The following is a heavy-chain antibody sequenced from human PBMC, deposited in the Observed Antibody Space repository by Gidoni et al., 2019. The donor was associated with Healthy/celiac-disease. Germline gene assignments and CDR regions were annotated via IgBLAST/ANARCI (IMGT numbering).Heavy chain of an antibody. CDR2: ISRSVTSI. CDR3: ARAPPPECSGGSCYPRGDFDY. CDR1: GFTSSSSE. V-gene: IGHV3-48*03. J-gene: IGHJ4*02. D-gene: IGHD2-15*01. Sequence: EVQLVESGGGLVQPGGSLRLSCAASGFTSSSSEMNWVRQAPVKGLEWVSYISRSVTSIYYADSVKGRFTISRDNAKNSLYLQMNSLRAEDTAVYYCARAPPPECSGGSCYPRGDFDYWGQGTLVTVSS.